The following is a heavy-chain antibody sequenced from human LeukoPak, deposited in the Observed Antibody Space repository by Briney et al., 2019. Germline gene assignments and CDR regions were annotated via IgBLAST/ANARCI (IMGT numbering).Heavy chain of an antibody. CDR2: IIGSGGST. D-gene: IGHD2-15*01. Sequence: GGSLRLSCAASGFTFSSYAMSWVRQAPGKGMEWVSAIIGSGGSTYYADSVKGRFTISRDNSKNTLYLQMNSLRVEDTAIYYCAKSAEKERWPTRANAIDIWGQGTLVTVSS. CDR3: AKSAEKERWPTRANAIDI. J-gene: IGHJ3*02. CDR1: GFTFSSYA. V-gene: IGHV3-23*01.